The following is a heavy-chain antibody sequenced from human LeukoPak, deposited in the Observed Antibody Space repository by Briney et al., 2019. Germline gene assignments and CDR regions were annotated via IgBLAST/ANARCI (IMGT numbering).Heavy chain of an antibody. V-gene: IGHV6-1*01. CDR2: TYYRSKWYN. D-gene: IGHD1-7*01. Sequence: SQTLSLTCAISGDSVSSNSAAWNWIRQSPSRGLEWLGRTYYRSKWYNDYAVSVKSRITINPDTSKNQISLQLNSVTPEDTAVYYCARLEDGSWNSYDYYYYGMDVWGQGTTVTVSS. CDR1: GDSVSSNSAA. J-gene: IGHJ6*02. CDR3: ARLEDGSWNSYDYYYYGMDV.